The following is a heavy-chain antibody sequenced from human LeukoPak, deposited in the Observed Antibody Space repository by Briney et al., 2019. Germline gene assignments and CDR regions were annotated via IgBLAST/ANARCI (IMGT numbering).Heavy chain of an antibody. CDR2: IRNKANSYAT. Sequence: PGGSLKLSCAASGFTFSGSAMHSVRQASGKGLEWVGRIRNKANSYATAYAASVKGRFTIYRDDSKNTAYLQMNSLKTEDTAVYYCTPSRDGYNGAFDIWGQGTMVTVSS. CDR3: TPSRDGYNGAFDI. J-gene: IGHJ3*02. CDR1: GFTFSGSA. V-gene: IGHV3-73*01. D-gene: IGHD5-24*01.